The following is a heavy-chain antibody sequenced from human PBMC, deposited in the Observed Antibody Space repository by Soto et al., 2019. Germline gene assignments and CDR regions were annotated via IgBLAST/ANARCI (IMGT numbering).Heavy chain of an antibody. CDR3: AREYGRPPRFDP. CDR2: VSGGGRST. D-gene: IGHD1-1*01. J-gene: IGHJ5*02. Sequence: GGSLRLSCATSGFNFINYAMNLVRQAPGRGLEWVSAVSGGGRSTHYADSVRGRFTISRDNSKNTLSLQMNSLSVDDTATYYCAREYGRPPRFDPWGRGTLVTVSS. CDR1: GFNFINYA. V-gene: IGHV3-23*01.